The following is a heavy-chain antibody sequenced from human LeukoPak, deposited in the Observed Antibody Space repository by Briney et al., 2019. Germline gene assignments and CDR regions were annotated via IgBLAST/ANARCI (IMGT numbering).Heavy chain of an antibody. CDR1: GFNFNLYW. CDR3: ARAGGPHTVDV. D-gene: IGHD2-8*02. V-gene: IGHV3-7*01. CDR2: INQDGSET. Sequence: GGSLRLSCAVSGFNFNLYWMSWVRQAPGKGLEWVANINQDGSETYYVDSVKGRLTISRDNAKNTLFLQMNSLRAEDTAVFYCARAGGPHTVDVWGQGTTVTVSS. J-gene: IGHJ6*02.